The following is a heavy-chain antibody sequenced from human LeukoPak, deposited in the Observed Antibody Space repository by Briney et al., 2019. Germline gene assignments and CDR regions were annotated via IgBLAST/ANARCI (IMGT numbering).Heavy chain of an antibody. V-gene: IGHV3-23*01. CDR2: ITGSGDDT. J-gene: IGHJ4*02. D-gene: IGHD6-13*01. CDR1: GSTFNNYN. Sequence: GGSLRLSCAASGSTFNNYNMNWVRQAPGKGLEWVPSITGSGDDTNHADSVKGRFTISRDNSKNTLYLQMSSLRAEDTAVYYCAKDPRHSTNWFFDFWGQGTLVTVSS. CDR3: AKDPRHSTNWFFDF.